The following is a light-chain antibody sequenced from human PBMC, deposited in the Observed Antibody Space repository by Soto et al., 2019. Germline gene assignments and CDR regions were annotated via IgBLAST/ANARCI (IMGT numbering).Light chain of an antibody. J-gene: IGKJ1*01. CDR2: AAS. V-gene: IGKV1-39*01. Sequence: DIQMTQSPPSLSASVGDKVTIACRASQRISNYENWYQQKPGRAPKLLIYAASRLQSGVPSRFSGSGSGTDFTLTVSSLQAEDFATYYCQQSYSTLTWTFGQGTKVEI. CDR3: QQSYSTLTWT. CDR1: QRISNY.